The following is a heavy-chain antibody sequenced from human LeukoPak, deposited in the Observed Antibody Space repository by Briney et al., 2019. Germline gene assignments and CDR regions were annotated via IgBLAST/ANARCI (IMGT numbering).Heavy chain of an antibody. V-gene: IGHV1-2*02. D-gene: IGHD4-17*01. CDR1: GYTFTGYY. CDR3: ARSDPYGDYSGYFDY. J-gene: IGHJ4*02. CDR2: INPNSGGT. Sequence: ASVKVSCKASGYTFTGYYMHWVRQAPGQGLEWMGWINPNSGGTNYAQKFQGRVTMTRDTSISTAYMELSRLRSDSTAVYYCARSDPYGDYSGYFDYWGQGTLVTVSS.